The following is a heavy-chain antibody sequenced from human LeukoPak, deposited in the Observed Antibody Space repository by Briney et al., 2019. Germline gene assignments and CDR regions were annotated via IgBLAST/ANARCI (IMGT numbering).Heavy chain of an antibody. J-gene: IGHJ4*02. CDR2: INHSGST. D-gene: IGHD3-10*01. Sequence: SETLSLTCTVSGYSISSGYYWGWIRQPPGKGLEWIGEINHSGSTNYNPSLKSRVTISVDTSKNQFSLKLSSVTAADTAVYYCATFMVRGAYYFDYWGQGTLVTVSS. CDR3: ATFMVRGAYYFDY. V-gene: IGHV4-38-2*02. CDR1: GYSISSGYY.